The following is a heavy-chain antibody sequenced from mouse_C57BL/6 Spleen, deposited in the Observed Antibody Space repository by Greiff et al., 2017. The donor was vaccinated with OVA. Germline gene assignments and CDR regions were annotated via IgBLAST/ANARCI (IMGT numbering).Heavy chain of an antibody. J-gene: IGHJ2*01. CDR3: TRWGGPFDY. CDR1: GYTFTDYE. Sequence: VQLQQSGAELVRPGASVTLSCKASGYTFTDYEMHWVKQTPVHGLEWIGAIDPETGGTAYNQKFKGKAILTADKSSSTAYMELRSLTSEDSAVYYCTRWGGPFDYWGQGTTLTVSS. CDR2: IDPETGGT. D-gene: IGHD1-1*02. V-gene: IGHV1-15*01.